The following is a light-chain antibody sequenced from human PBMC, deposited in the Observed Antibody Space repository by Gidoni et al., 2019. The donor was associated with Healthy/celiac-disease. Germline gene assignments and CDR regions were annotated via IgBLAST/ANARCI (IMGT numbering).Light chain of an antibody. Sequence: SYELTQPPSVSVSPGQTASITCAGDKLGDKYACWYQPTPGQSPVLVIYQDSKRPSGIPERFSGSNSGNTATLTISGTQAMDEADYYCQAWDSSTYVFGTGTKVTVL. J-gene: IGLJ1*01. CDR2: QDS. CDR3: QAWDSSTYV. CDR1: KLGDKY. V-gene: IGLV3-1*01.